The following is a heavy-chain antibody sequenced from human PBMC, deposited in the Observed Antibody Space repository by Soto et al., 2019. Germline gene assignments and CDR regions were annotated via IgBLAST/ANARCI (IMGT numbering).Heavy chain of an antibody. Sequence: EVQLLESGGGLIQVGGSLRLACVASGITFNPYAMIWVRQAPGKGLEWVSAIDGDGGDTYYADFVKGRFTMSRDNSKNTIYLNIRSLTAEDTALYYCAKGRLAVGSDWFDSWGPGTLVTVSS. J-gene: IGHJ5*01. CDR1: GITFNPYA. CDR3: AKGRLAVGSDWFDS. CDR2: IDGDGGDT. V-gene: IGHV3-23*01. D-gene: IGHD1-26*01.